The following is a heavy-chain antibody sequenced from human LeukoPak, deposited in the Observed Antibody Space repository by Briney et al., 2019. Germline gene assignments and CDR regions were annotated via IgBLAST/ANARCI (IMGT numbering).Heavy chain of an antibody. CDR2: ISSSSSYI. Sequence: GGSLRLSCAASGFTFSSYSMNWVRQAPGKGLEWVSSISSSSSYIYYADSVKGRFTISRDNPKNSLYLQMNSLRAEDTAVYYCVVCLSVCWLHWGQGTLVTVSS. J-gene: IGHJ4*02. V-gene: IGHV3-21*01. D-gene: IGHD5-12*01. CDR1: GFTFSSYS. CDR3: VVCLSVCWLH.